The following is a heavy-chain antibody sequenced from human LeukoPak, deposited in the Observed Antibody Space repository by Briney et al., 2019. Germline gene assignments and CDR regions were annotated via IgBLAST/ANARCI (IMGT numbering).Heavy chain of an antibody. Sequence: GGSLRLSCAASGFTFSSYWMSWVRQAPGKGLEWVANIKQDGSEKYYVDSVKGRFTISGDNAKNSLYLQMNSLRAEDTAVYYCAISGPPYYYYGMDVWGQGTTVTVSS. CDR2: IKQDGSEK. D-gene: IGHD6-25*01. CDR1: GFTFSSYW. V-gene: IGHV3-7*01. J-gene: IGHJ6*02. CDR3: AISGPPYYYYGMDV.